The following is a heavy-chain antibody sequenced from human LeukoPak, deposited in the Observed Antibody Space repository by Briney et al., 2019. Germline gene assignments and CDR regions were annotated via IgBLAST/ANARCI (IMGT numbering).Heavy chain of an antibody. Sequence: TGGSLRLSCAASGFTFSSYSMNWVRQAPGKGLGWVSSISSRSSYIYYTDSVKGRFTISRDNAKNSLYLQMNSLRAEDTAVYYCARDGSLIYYYYYMDVWGKGTTVTVSS. J-gene: IGHJ6*03. CDR3: ARDGSLIYYYYYMDV. CDR2: ISSRSSYI. V-gene: IGHV3-21*01. CDR1: GFTFSSYS. D-gene: IGHD2-21*01.